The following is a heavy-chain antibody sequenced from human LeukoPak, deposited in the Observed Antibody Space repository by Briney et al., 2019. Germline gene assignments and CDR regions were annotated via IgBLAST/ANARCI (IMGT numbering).Heavy chain of an antibody. V-gene: IGHV3-30*01. Sequence: PGRSLRLSCAASGFTLSSYAMHWVRQAPGKGLEWVAVISYDGSNKYYADSVKGRFTISRDNSKNTLYLQMNSLRAEDTAVYYCARDTTPKYYDFWSGYQFDYWGQGTLVTVSS. D-gene: IGHD3-3*01. CDR3: ARDTTPKYYDFWSGYQFDY. CDR2: ISYDGSNK. CDR1: GFTLSSYA. J-gene: IGHJ4*02.